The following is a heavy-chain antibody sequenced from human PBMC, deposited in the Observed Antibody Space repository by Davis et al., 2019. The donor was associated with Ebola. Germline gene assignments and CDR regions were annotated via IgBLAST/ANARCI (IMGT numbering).Heavy chain of an antibody. CDR2: ISSSSNYI. CDR1: GFTFSSNS. CDR3: ARDFSPYFFDY. J-gene: IGHJ4*02. V-gene: IGHV3-21*01. Sequence: GESLKISCAASGFTFSSNSMNWVRQAPGKGLEWVSFISSSSNYIYYADSVKGRFTVSRDNAKNSLYLQMNSLRADDTAVYYCARDFSPYFFDYWGQGTLVTVSS.